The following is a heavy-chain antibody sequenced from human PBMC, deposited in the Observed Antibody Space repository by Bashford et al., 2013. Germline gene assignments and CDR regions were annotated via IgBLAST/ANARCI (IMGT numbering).Heavy chain of an antibody. CDR1: GYSFTSYW. V-gene: IGHV5-51*01. CDR3: ARHGLSLEWTSEVVFSNDYYYYGMDV. CDR2: IYPGDSDT. Sequence: ESLKISCKGSGYSFTSYWIGWVRQMPGKGLEWMGIIYPGDSDTRYSPSFQGQVTISADKSISTAYLQWSSLKASDTAMYYCARHGLSLEWTSEVVFSNDYYYYGMDVWGQGTTVTVSS. D-gene: IGHD3-3*01. J-gene: IGHJ6*02.